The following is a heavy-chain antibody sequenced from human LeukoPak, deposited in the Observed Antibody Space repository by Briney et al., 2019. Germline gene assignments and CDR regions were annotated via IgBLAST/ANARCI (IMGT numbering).Heavy chain of an antibody. J-gene: IGHJ4*02. Sequence: PGGTLRLSCAASGFTFSSYAMSWVRQAPGKGLEWVSYISSSGSTIYYADSVKGRFTISRDNAKNSLYLQMNSLRAEDTAVYYCARGGLLRYFDWSPIDYWGQGTLVTVSS. CDR2: ISSSGSTI. CDR1: GFTFSSYA. V-gene: IGHV3-48*03. CDR3: ARGGLLRYFDWSPIDY. D-gene: IGHD3-9*01.